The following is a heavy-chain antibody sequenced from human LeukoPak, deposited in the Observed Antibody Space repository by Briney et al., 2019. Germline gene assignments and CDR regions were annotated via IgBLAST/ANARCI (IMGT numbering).Heavy chain of an antibody. CDR1: GFTFSSYA. CDR2: ISGSGGST. D-gene: IGHD6-13*01. J-gene: IGHJ4*02. CDR3: AKGWVSAAAGCFDY. Sequence: GASLRLPCAASGFTFSSYAMSWVRQAPGKGLEWVSAISGSGGSTSYADPVKGRFTISRDNSKNRLYLQMNSLRAEDTAVYYCAKGWVSAAAGCFDYWGQGTLVTVSS. V-gene: IGHV3-23*01.